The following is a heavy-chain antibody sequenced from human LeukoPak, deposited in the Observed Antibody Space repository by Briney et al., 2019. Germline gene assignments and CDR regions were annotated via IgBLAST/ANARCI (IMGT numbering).Heavy chain of an antibody. CDR1: GFTFSSFS. D-gene: IGHD1-26*01. Sequence: GGSLRLSCAPSGFTFSSFSINWGRPAPGEGGGWVSFISTSSSYIHYADSVKGRFTISRDNAKKSLYLEMNSLRAEDTAVYYCARDFEWELLKANAFDIWGQGTMVTVSS. CDR3: ARDFEWELLKANAFDI. CDR2: ISTSSSYI. V-gene: IGHV3-21*01. J-gene: IGHJ3*02.